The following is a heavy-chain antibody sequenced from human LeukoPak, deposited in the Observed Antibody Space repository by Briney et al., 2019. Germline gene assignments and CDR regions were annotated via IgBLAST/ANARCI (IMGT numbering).Heavy chain of an antibody. J-gene: IGHJ4*02. CDR2: INKDGSEK. V-gene: IGHV3-7*01. CDR3: ARSNSGPDY. Sequence: GGSLRLSCSASGFTFSSHWMNWVRQAPGKGLEGVAIINKDGSEKNYVGSGKGRFTISRDNAKNSLYLQMNSLRAEDTAMYYCARSNSGPDYWGQGTLVIVPS. CDR1: GFTFSSHW. D-gene: IGHD4-23*01.